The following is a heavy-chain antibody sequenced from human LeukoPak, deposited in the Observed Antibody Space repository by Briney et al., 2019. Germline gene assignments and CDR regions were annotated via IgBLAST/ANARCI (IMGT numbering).Heavy chain of an antibody. CDR1: GGSISSGSYY. CDR2: IYTSGST. V-gene: IGHV4-61*02. D-gene: IGHD3-9*01. CDR3: AREEGFYDTAMWDY. J-gene: IGHJ4*02. Sequence: PSETLSLTCTVSGGSISSGSYYWSWIRQPAGKGLEWIGRIYTSGSTNYNPSLKSRVTISVDTSKNQFSLKLSSVTAAGTAVYYCAREEGFYDTAMWDYWGQGTLVTVSS.